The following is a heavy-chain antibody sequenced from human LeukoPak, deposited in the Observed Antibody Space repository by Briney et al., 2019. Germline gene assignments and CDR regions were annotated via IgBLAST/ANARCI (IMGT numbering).Heavy chain of an antibody. V-gene: IGHV1-18*01. CDR3: ARDLLAMIPSFSAEY. D-gene: IGHD5-12*01. CDR2: ISANNGNT. CDR1: GYTFTSYG. Sequence: ASVKVSCKASGYTFTSYGISWVRQAPGQGLEWMGWISANNGNTIYAQKLQGRVTMTTDTSTSTAYMELRSLRSGDTAVYYCARDLLAMIPSFSAEYWGQGTLVTVSS. J-gene: IGHJ4*02.